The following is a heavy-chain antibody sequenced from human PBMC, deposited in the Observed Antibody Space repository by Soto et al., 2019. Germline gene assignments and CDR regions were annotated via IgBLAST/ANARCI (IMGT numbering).Heavy chain of an antibody. CDR3: ATWRYDY. V-gene: IGHV6-1*01. Sequence: SQTLSLTCAISGDSVSSNSAAWNWIRHSPSRGLEWLGRTYYRSKWYNDYAVSLRGRITINPDTTKSQFPLQLNSATPEDTAVYYCATWRYDYWGQGTLVTVSS. CDR2: TYYRSKWYN. CDR1: GDSVSSNSAA. J-gene: IGHJ4*02.